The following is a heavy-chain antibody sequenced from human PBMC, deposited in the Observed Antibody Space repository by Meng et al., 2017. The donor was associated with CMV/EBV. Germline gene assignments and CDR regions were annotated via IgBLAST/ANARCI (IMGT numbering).Heavy chain of an antibody. CDR3: AKNLAFTVDTDAFDI. D-gene: IGHD6-19*01. J-gene: IGHJ3*02. CDR1: GFTFSSYA. Sequence: GESLKISCAASGFTFSSYAMSWVRQAPGKGLEWVSALSGLGGSTYYADCVKGRFTISRDNSKNTLYLQMNSLRAEDTAVYYCAKNLAFTVDTDAFDIWGQGTMVTVSS. CDR2: LSGLGGST. V-gene: IGHV3-23*01.